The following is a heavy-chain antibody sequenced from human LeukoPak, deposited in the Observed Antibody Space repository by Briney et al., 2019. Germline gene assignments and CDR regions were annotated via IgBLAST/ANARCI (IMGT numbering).Heavy chain of an antibody. CDR2: IYYSGST. CDR3: ARHGSSSGWYRSHFDY. V-gene: IGHV4-39*01. D-gene: IGHD6-19*01. Sequence: SETLSLTCILSVGSIISGSYYWGWIRQPPGKGLEWIGSIYYSGSTYYNPSLKSRVTISVDTSKNEFSLKLNSVTAANTALFYCARHGSSSGWYRSHFDYWGQGTLVTVSS. CDR1: VGSIISGSYY. J-gene: IGHJ4*02.